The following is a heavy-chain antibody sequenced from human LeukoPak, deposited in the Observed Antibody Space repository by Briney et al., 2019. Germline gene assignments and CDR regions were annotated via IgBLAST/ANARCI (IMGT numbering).Heavy chain of an antibody. D-gene: IGHD1-20*01. CDR1: GFTFSSYG. CDR2: IWYDGSNK. J-gene: IGHJ6*03. Sequence: PGRSLRLSCAASGFTFSSYGMHWVRQAPGKGLEWVAVIWYDGSNKYYADSVKGRFTISRDNSKNTLYLQMNSLRAEDTAVYYCARDNWNDEYHMDVWGKGTTVTVSS. V-gene: IGHV3-33*01. CDR3: ARDNWNDEYHMDV.